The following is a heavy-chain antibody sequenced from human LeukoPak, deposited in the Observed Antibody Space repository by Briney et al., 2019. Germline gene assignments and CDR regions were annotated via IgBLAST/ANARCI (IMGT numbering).Heavy chain of an antibody. Sequence: PGGSLRLSCAASGFTFSSYWMSWVRQAPGKGLEWVANIKQDGSEKYYVDSVKGRFTISRDNAKNSLYLQMNSLRAEDTAVYYCAREIKDDFWSGYYTWSFDYWGQGTLVTVSS. CDR3: AREIKDDFWSGYYTWSFDY. D-gene: IGHD3-3*01. J-gene: IGHJ4*02. V-gene: IGHV3-7*01. CDR1: GFTFSSYW. CDR2: IKQDGSEK.